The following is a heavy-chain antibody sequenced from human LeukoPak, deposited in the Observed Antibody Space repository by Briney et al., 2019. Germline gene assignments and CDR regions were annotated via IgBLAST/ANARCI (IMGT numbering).Heavy chain of an antibody. V-gene: IGHV1-46*01. Sequence: PVASVKVSCKASGYTYTSYYMHWVRQAPGQGLEWMGIINPSGGSTSYAQKFQGRVTMTRDTSTSTVYMGLSSLRSEDTAVYYCARELIVVVPAAKGNYYYYGMDVWGQGTTVTVSS. CDR2: INPSGGST. D-gene: IGHD2-2*01. CDR3: ARELIVVVPAAKGNYYYYGMDV. J-gene: IGHJ6*02. CDR1: GYTYTSYY.